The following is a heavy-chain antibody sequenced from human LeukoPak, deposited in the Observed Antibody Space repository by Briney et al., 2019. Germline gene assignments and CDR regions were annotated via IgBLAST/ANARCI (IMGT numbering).Heavy chain of an antibody. V-gene: IGHV4-39*07. J-gene: IGHJ4*02. CDR3: ARDSSDYYDSSGYYDY. CDR1: GDSISSTSYY. CDR2: LYYSGST. D-gene: IGHD3-22*01. Sequence: PSETLSLTCTVSGDSISSTSYYWGWIRQPPGKGLESIGSLYYSGSTYYNPSLKNRVTISVDTSKNQFSLKLSSVTAADTAVYYCARDSSDYYDSSGYYDYWGQGTLVTVSS.